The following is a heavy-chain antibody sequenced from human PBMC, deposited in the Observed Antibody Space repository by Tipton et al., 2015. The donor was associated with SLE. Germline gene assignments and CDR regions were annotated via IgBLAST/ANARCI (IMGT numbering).Heavy chain of an antibody. V-gene: IGHV4-39*07. Sequence: TPSLTCTVSGGSITTSSYFWAWIRQPPGKGLEWIGSLYYSGSTYYNPSLKSRVTISVDTSKNHFSLSLISVTAADTAVYYCARLTPWGYDYWGPGMLVTVSS. CDR1: GGSITTSSYF. CDR3: ARLTPWGYDY. D-gene: IGHD7-27*01. J-gene: IGHJ4*02. CDR2: LYYSGST.